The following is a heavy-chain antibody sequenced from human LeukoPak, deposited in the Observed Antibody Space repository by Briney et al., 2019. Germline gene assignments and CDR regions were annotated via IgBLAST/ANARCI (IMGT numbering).Heavy chain of an antibody. CDR3: ARAYQRLGELSLPDY. D-gene: IGHD3-16*02. V-gene: IGHV7-4-1*02. Sequence: ASVKVSCKASGYTFTGYYMHWVRQAPGQGLEWMGWIHPSTGNPTYAQDFTGRFVFSLDTSVSTTYLQISSLKAEDTAVYYCARAYQRLGELSLPDYWGQGTLVTVSS. J-gene: IGHJ4*02. CDR1: GYTFTGYY. CDR2: IHPSTGNP.